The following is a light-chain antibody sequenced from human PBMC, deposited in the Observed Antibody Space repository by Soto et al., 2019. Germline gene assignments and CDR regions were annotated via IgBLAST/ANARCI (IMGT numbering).Light chain of an antibody. Sequence: DIQMTQSPSTLSASVGDRVTITCRASQSINNWLAWYQQKPGEAPKLLMYRASNLADGVPSRFSGSGSGTEYTLIVSSLQPDDFASYYCQQYENYATFGQGTRVEIK. CDR2: RAS. CDR3: QQYENYAT. CDR1: QSINNW. J-gene: IGKJ1*01. V-gene: IGKV1-5*03.